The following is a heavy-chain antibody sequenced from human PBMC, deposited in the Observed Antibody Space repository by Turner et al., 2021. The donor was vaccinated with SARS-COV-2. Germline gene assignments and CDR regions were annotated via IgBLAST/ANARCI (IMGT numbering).Heavy chain of an antibody. CDR1: GGSISSSSYY. D-gene: IGHD6-13*01. CDR3: ATSTVAGTELNYYGMDV. Sequence: QLQLQESGPGLVKPSETLSLTCTVSGGSISSSSYYWGWIRQPPGKGLEWIGSIYYSGSTYYNPSLKSRVTISVDTSKNQFSLKLSSVTAADTAVYYYATSTVAGTELNYYGMDVWGQGTTVTVSS. J-gene: IGHJ6*02. V-gene: IGHV4-39*01. CDR2: IYYSGST.